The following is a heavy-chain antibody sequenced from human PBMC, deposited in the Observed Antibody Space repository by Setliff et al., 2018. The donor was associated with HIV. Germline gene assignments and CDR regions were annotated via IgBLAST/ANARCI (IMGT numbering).Heavy chain of an antibody. J-gene: IGHJ5*02. CDR3: AALSLRTNSVYGIISTRFDP. D-gene: IGHD2-8*01. V-gene: IGHV3-7*03. CDR1: GFAFSGFW. CDR2: IEKDGNKK. Sequence: GGSLRLSCAASGFAFSGFWMSWARQAPGKGLEWVANIEKDGNKKYYVGSVKGRFTIPRDNAKNSLHLQMNSLRDDDTAVYYCAALSLRTNSVYGIISTRFDPWGQGTLVTVSS.